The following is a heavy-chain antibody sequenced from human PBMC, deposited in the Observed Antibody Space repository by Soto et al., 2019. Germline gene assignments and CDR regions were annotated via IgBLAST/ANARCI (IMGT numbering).Heavy chain of an antibody. D-gene: IGHD5-12*01. CDR1: GERVSSNTAS. J-gene: IGHJ5*02. CDR2: TYFRSKWYN. V-gene: IGHV6-1*01. Sequence: QSLSLTCAISGERVSSNTASWNWIRQSPSRGLEWLGRTYFRSKWYNDYAVSVKSRIIINPDTSNNQFSLQLNSVTPEDTAVYFCAKGDNLGPKTGYAFDPWGQGIMVNVS. CDR3: AKGDNLGPKTGYAFDP.